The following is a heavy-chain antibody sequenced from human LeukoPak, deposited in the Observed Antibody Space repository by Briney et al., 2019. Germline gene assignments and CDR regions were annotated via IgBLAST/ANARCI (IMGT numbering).Heavy chain of an antibody. J-gene: IGHJ4*02. V-gene: IGHV3-30*03. CDR3: ARDQVGD. CDR2: ISYDGNNK. Sequence: GGSLRLSCAASGFTFGSPWMHWVRQAPGKGLEWVAVISYDGNNKYYADSVKGRFTISRDNSKNTLYLQIDSLRTEDTAMYYCARDQVGDWGQGTLVIVSS. D-gene: IGHD3-10*01. CDR1: GFTFGSPW.